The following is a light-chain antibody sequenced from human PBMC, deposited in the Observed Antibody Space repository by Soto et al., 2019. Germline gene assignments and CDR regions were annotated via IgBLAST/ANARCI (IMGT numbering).Light chain of an antibody. CDR3: LQHNSYPRT. CDR2: AAS. Sequence: IQMTQSPPSLSASVGDRVTITCRASQGIGNDVGWYQQRPGKAPTRLLYAASTLQSGGPSRFSGTGSVTEFNLTISSLQTEDFATYYCLQHNSYPRTFGQGTKVEIK. J-gene: IGKJ1*01. V-gene: IGKV1-17*01. CDR1: QGIGND.